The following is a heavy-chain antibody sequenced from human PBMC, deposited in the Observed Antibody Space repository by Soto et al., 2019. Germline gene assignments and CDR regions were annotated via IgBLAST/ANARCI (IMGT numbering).Heavy chain of an antibody. V-gene: IGHV3-66*01. Sequence: GGSLRLSCAASVFTVSSNYMSWVRQAPGKGLEWVSVIYSGGSTYYADSVKGRFTISRDNSKNTLHLQMNSLRAEDTAVYYCARFGTFDYGDYGDYYYMDVWGKGTTVTVSS. J-gene: IGHJ6*03. D-gene: IGHD4-17*01. CDR3: ARFGTFDYGDYGDYYYMDV. CDR1: VFTVSSNY. CDR2: IYSGGST.